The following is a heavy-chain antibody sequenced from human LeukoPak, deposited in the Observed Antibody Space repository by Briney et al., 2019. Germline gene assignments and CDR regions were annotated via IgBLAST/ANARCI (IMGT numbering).Heavy chain of an antibody. Sequence: ASVKVSCKASGYTFTSYYMHWVRQAPGQGLEWMGIINPSGGSTSYAQKFQGRVTMTRDTSTSTVYMELSSLRSEDTAVYYCARDPSLLWFGEDEDYYYMDVWGKGTTVTVSS. V-gene: IGHV1-46*01. CDR2: INPSGGST. CDR3: ARDPSLLWFGEDEDYYYMDV. CDR1: GYTFTSYY. J-gene: IGHJ6*03. D-gene: IGHD3-10*01.